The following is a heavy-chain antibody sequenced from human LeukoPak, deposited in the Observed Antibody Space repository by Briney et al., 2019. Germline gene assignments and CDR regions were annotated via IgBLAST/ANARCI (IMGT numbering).Heavy chain of an antibody. CDR2: INAGNGNT. CDR1: GYTFTSYA. CDR3: ARDQKWEVQEDNFIYYYYGMDV. V-gene: IGHV1-3*01. J-gene: IGHJ6*02. D-gene: IGHD1-26*01. Sequence: ASVKVSCKASGYTFTSYAMHWVRQAPGQRLEWMGWINAGNGNTKYSQKFQGRVTITRDTSASTAYMELSSLRSEDTAVYYCARDQKWEVQEDNFIYYYYGMDVWGQGTTVTVSS.